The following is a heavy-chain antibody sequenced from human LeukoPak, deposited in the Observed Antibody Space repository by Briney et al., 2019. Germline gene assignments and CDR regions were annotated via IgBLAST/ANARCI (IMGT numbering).Heavy chain of an antibody. CDR1: GGSISSYY. D-gene: IGHD3-22*01. CDR3: ARGAVYYYDSSGYYYGLDY. CDR2: IYYSGST. Sequence: SETLSLTCTVSGGSISSYYWSWIRQPPGKGLEWIGYIYYSGSTNYNPSLKSRVTISVDTSKNQFSLKLSPVTAADTAVYYCARGAVYYYDSSGYYYGLDYWGQGTLVTVSS. V-gene: IGHV4-59*01. J-gene: IGHJ4*02.